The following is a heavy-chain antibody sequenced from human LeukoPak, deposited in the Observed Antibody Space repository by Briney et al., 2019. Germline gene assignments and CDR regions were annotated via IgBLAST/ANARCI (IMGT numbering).Heavy chain of an antibody. CDR1: GFTFSSYW. D-gene: IGHD1-14*01. Sequence: GGSRRLSCAASGFTFSSYWMSWVRQTPGKGLEWVANIKQDGSEKYYVDSVKGRFTISRDNAKTSLYLQMNSLRAEDTAVYYCARDSTGFDIWGQGTMVTVSS. J-gene: IGHJ3*02. CDR3: ARDSTGFDI. V-gene: IGHV3-7*03. CDR2: IKQDGSEK.